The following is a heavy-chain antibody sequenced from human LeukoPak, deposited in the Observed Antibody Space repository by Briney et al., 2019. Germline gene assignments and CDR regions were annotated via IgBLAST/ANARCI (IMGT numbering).Heavy chain of an antibody. CDR1: GFTFDDYA. V-gene: IGHV3-9*01. CDR2: ISWNSGSI. CDR3: ARVPFTGIAAAGDGGDDY. J-gene: IGHJ4*02. D-gene: IGHD6-13*01. Sequence: GRSLRLSCAASGFTFDDYAMHWVRQAPGKGLEWVSGISWNSGSIGYADSVKGRFTISRDNAKNSLYLQMNSLRAEDTAVYYCARVPFTGIAAAGDGGDDYWGQGTLVTVSS.